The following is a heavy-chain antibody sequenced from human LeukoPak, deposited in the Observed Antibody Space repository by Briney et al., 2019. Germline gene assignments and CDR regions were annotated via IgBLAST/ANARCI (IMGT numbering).Heavy chain of an antibody. D-gene: IGHD5-24*01. V-gene: IGHV1-2*06. CDR1: GYTFTGYY. Sequence: ASVKVSCKASGYTFTGYYMHWVRQAPGQGLEWMGRINPNSGGTNYAQKFQGRVTMTRDTSISTAYMELSRLRSDDTAVYYCARIRDGYNSYFFYGMDVWGQGTLVTVSS. CDR3: ARIRDGYNSYFFYGMDV. CDR2: INPNSGGT. J-gene: IGHJ6*02.